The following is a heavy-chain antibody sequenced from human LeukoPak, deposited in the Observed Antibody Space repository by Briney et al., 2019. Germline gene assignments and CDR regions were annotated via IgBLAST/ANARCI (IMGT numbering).Heavy chain of an antibody. V-gene: IGHV4-39*07. Sequence: PSETLSLTCTVSGASISSASYYWAWIRQPPGKGLEGIASMHYTGSTYFNPSLKSRVTISVDTSKNQFSLNLNSVTAADTAVYSCARDPRQGGDFWSATNWFDPWGQGTLVTVSS. D-gene: IGHD3-3*01. CDR3: ARDPRQGGDFWSATNWFDP. J-gene: IGHJ5*02. CDR2: MHYTGST. CDR1: GASISSASYY.